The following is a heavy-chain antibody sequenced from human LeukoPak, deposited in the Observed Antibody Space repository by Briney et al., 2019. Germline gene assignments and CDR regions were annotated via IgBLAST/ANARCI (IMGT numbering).Heavy chain of an antibody. CDR2: IWFDGSDK. J-gene: IGHJ4*02. Sequence: GGSLRLSCAVTGFTFCSYGMHWVRQAPGKGLEWVAVIWFDGSDKYYADSLKGRFTISRDNSKNTLYLQMNSPRADDTAVYYCARDGYSGYDFYFDYWGQGTLVTVSS. CDR3: ARDGYSGYDFYFDY. D-gene: IGHD5-12*01. V-gene: IGHV3-33*01. CDR1: GFTFCSYG.